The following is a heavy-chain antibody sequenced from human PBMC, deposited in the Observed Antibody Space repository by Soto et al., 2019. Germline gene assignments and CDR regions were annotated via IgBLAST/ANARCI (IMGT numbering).Heavy chain of an antibody. CDR2: INHSGST. J-gene: IGHJ6*02. CDR1: GGSFSGFY. CDR3: ARGPSNYYDSSVGGMDV. V-gene: IGHV4-34*01. D-gene: IGHD3-22*01. Sequence: PSETLSLTCAVYGGSFSGFYWSWIRQPPGKGLEWIGEINHSGSTNYNPSLKSRVTISVDTSKNQFSLKLSSVTAADTAVYYCARGPSNYYDSSVGGMDVWGQGTTVTASS.